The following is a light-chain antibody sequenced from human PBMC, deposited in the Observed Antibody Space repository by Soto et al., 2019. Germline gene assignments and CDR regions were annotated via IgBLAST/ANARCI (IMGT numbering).Light chain of an antibody. Sequence: QSALTQPPSASGSPGQSVTIACTGTGGDVGGYTHVSWFQQHPGKAPKLMIYDVSKRPSGVPDRFSGSKSGNTASLTVSGLQAEDEADYYCSSYAGSSTYVFGTWTKVTVL. CDR2: DVS. CDR1: GGDVGGYTH. CDR3: SSYAGSSTYV. V-gene: IGLV2-8*01. J-gene: IGLJ1*01.